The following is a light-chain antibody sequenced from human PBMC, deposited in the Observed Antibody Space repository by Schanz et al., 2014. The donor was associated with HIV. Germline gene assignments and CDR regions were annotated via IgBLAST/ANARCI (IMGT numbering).Light chain of an antibody. V-gene: IGLV2-8*01. CDR1: SSDVGSYDL. CDR3: SSYAGRNNLVV. J-gene: IGLJ2*01. CDR2: EVS. Sequence: QSALTQPASVSGSPGQSITISCTGTSSDVGSYDLVSWYQQHPGKAPKFMIYEVSKRPSGVPDRFSGSKSGNTASLTVSGLQAEDEADYYCSSYAGRNNLVVFGGGTKVTVL.